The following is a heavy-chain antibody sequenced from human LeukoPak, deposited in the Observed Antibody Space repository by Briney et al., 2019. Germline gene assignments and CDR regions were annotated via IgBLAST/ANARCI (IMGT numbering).Heavy chain of an antibody. CDR3: AREIGPIQLHLWGSAFDY. J-gene: IGHJ4*02. D-gene: IGHD5-24*01. CDR1: GGTFSSYA. Sequence: SVKVSCKASGGTFSSYAISWVRQAPGQGLEWMGGIIPIFGTANYAQKFQGRVTITADKSTSTAYMELSSLRSEDTAVYYCAREIGPIQLHLWGSAFDYWGQGTLVTVSS. CDR2: IIPIFGTA. V-gene: IGHV1-69*06.